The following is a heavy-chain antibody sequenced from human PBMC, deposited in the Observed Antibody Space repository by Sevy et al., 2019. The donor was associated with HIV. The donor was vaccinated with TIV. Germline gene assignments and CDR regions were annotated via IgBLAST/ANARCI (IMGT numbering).Heavy chain of an antibody. Sequence: GGSLRLSCAASGFTFSSHAMHWVRQPPGKGLEWVAVISSDGNSQYSADSVKGRFTISRDNSKNTLYLPMDRLRVEDTAVYYSARDLISGSYSQSLDYWGQGTLVTVSS. CDR2: ISSDGNSQ. V-gene: IGHV3-30*04. CDR1: GFTFSSHA. CDR3: ARDLISGSYSQSLDY. J-gene: IGHJ4*02. D-gene: IGHD1-26*01.